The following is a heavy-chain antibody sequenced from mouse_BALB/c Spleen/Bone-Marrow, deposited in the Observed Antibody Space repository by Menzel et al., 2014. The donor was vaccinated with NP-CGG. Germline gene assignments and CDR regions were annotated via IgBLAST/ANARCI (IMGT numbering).Heavy chain of an antibody. D-gene: IGHD1-1*01. V-gene: IGHV4-1*02. CDR2: INPDSSTI. CDR3: ARLNYYGSLFV. Sequence: EVMLVESGGGLVQPGGSLKLSCAASGFDFSGYWMSWVRQAPGKGLEWIGEINPDSSTINYTPSLKDKFIISRDNAKNTLYLQKSKVRSEDAALYYCARLNYYGSLFVWGAGTTVTVSS. CDR1: GFDFSGYW. J-gene: IGHJ1*01.